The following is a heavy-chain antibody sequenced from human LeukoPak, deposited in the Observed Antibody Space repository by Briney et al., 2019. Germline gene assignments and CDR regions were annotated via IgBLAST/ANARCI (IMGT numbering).Heavy chain of an antibody. D-gene: IGHD5-18*01. Sequence: SETLPLTCTVSGGSISSGDYYWSWIRQPPGKGLEWIGYIYYSGSTYYNPSLKSRVTISVDTSKNQFSLKLSSVTAADTAVYYCARVGRGYSYGQGFDYWGQGTLVTVSS. CDR2: IYYSGST. J-gene: IGHJ4*02. V-gene: IGHV4-30-4*02. CDR1: GGSISSGDYY. CDR3: ARVGRGYSYGQGFDY.